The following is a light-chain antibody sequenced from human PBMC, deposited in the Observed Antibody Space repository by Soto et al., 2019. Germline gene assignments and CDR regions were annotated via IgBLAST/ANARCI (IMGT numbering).Light chain of an antibody. J-gene: IGKJ4*02. CDR2: DXS. V-gene: IGKV1-39*01. CDR1: HSSTKW. CDR3: QQSYSTTRT. Sequence: IQVTQSPSTLTASVRDRVTITXRVSHSSTKWLPWYQQKPGXAPNXXXADXSSLQSGVPSRLSGSGSGTDFTLTISSLQPEDFATYYCQQSYSTTRTFGGGTKVDIK.